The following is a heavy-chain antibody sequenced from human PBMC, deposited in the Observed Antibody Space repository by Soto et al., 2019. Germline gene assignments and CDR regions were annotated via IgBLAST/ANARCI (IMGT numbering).Heavy chain of an antibody. CDR3: ARDSGDYSPFDY. Sequence: SVKVSCKASGGTFSSYAISWVRQAPGQGLEWMGGIIPIFGTANYAQKFQGRVTITADKSTSTAYMELSSLRSEDTAVYYCARDSGDYSPFDYWGQGTLVTVSS. D-gene: IGHD4-17*01. CDR1: GGTFSSYA. V-gene: IGHV1-69*06. CDR2: IIPIFGTA. J-gene: IGHJ4*02.